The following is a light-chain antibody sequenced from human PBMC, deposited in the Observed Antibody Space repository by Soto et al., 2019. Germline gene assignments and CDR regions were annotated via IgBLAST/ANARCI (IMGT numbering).Light chain of an antibody. Sequence: DIQLTQSPSFLSASLGDRVTITCRASLGISTYLAWYQQKPRKAPKLLIYSASTLESGVPSRFSGSGSGTEFTLTISSLQPEDFATYYCQQLNSYPNTFGQGTKLEI. CDR3: QQLNSYPNT. V-gene: IGKV1-9*01. CDR1: LGISTY. J-gene: IGKJ2*01. CDR2: SAS.